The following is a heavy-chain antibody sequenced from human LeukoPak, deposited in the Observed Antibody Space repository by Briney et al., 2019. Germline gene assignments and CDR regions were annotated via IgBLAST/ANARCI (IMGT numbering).Heavy chain of an antibody. V-gene: IGHV4-61*02. Sequence: SETLSLTCTVSDGSISSGSYYWSWIRQPAGKGLEWIGRIYSSGSTNYNPSLKSRVTISVDTSKNQFSLKLRSVTAADTAVYYCARDLELRGDWGQGTLVSVSS. CDR2: IYSSGST. D-gene: IGHD1-7*01. J-gene: IGHJ4*02. CDR1: DGSISSGSYY. CDR3: ARDLELRGD.